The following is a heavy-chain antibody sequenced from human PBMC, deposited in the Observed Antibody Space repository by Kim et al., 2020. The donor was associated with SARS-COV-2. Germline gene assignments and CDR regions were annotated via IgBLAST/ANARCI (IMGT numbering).Heavy chain of an antibody. J-gene: IGHJ4*02. V-gene: IGHV1-18*04. CDR2: ISAYNGNT. CDR1: GYTFTSYG. D-gene: IGHD3-22*01. CDR3: ARLLDYYDSSGPIDY. Sequence: ASVKVSCKASGYTFTSYGISWVRQAPGQGLEWMGWISAYNGNTNYAQKLQGRVTMTTDTSTSTAYMELRSLRSDDTAVYYCARLLDYYDSSGPIDYWGQGTLVTVSS.